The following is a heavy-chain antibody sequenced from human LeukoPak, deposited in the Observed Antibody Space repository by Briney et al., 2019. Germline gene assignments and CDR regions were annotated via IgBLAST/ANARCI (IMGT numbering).Heavy chain of an antibody. CDR3: ARSAGYSYGYGMDV. V-gene: IGHV3-7*01. D-gene: IGHD5-18*01. CDR2: IKQDGSEK. CDR1: GFTFGSYW. J-gene: IGHJ6*02. Sequence: GGSLRLSCAASGFTFGSYWMSWVRQAPGKGLEWVANIKQDGSEKYYVDSVKGRFTISRDNAKNSLYLRMNSLRAEDTAVYYCARSAGYSYGYGMDVWGQGTTVTVSS.